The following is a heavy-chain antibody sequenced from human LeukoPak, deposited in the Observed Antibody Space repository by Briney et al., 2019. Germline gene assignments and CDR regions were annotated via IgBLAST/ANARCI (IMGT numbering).Heavy chain of an antibody. CDR1: GGSFSGYF. J-gene: IGHJ4*02. CDR3: ARGRSNGWFY. CDR2: INHSGST. Sequence: SETLSLTCAVYGGSFSGYFWSWIRQPPGKGLEWIGEINHSGSTNYNPSLKSRVTISVDTSKNQFSLKLSSVTAADTAVYYCARGRSNGWFYWGQGTLVTVSS. V-gene: IGHV4-34*01. D-gene: IGHD2-8*01.